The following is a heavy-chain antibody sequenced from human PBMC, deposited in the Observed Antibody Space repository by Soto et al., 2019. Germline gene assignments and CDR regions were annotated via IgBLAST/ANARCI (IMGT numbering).Heavy chain of an antibody. V-gene: IGHV4-59*01. Sequence: SETLSLTYIVSGGSISSYYWSWIRQPPGKGLEWIGYIYYSGSTNYNPSLKSRVTISVDTSKNQFSLKLSSVTAADTAVYYCARAVLPATAPFDPWGQGTLVTVSS. J-gene: IGHJ5*02. CDR3: ARAVLPATAPFDP. CDR1: GGSISSYY. D-gene: IGHD2-2*01. CDR2: IYYSGST.